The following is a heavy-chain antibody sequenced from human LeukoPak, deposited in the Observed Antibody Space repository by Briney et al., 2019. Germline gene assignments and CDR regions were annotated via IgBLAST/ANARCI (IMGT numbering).Heavy chain of an antibody. Sequence: SETLPLTCAVSGYSISSGYYWGWIRQPPGKGLEWIGSIYHSGSTYYNPSLKSRVTISVDTSKNQFSLKLSSVTAADTAVYYCARDVPRITGTTDNWFDPWGQGTLVTVSS. CDR2: IYHSGST. D-gene: IGHD1-20*01. CDR3: ARDVPRITGTTDNWFDP. J-gene: IGHJ5*02. CDR1: GYSISSGYY. V-gene: IGHV4-38-2*02.